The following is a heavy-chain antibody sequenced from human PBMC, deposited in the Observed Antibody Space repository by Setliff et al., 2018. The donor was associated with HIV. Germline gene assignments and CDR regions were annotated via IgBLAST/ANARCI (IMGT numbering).Heavy chain of an antibody. CDR3: ARGGYGSGNAYYFAD. Sequence: SETLSLTCAVSGYSISSTYYWGWIRQPPGMGLEWIGSIYHGGDTYYNPSLKSRVTISVDASKNQFFLDLTSVTAADTAVYYCARGGYGSGNAYYFADWGQGTLVTVSS. V-gene: IGHV4-38-2*01. CDR1: GYSISSTYY. J-gene: IGHJ4*02. D-gene: IGHD3-10*01. CDR2: IYHGGDT.